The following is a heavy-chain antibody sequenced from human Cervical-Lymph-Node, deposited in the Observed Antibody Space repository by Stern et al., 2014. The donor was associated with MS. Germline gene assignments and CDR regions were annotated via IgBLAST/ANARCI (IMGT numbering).Heavy chain of an antibody. CDR3: ARDRFAFDF. CDR1: GYTFTTYY. CDR2: IYPSGGST. Sequence: VQLVESGAEVKKPGASVKVSCKASGYTFTTYYMHWVRQAPGTGLEWMGMIYPSGGSTSYAPKFQGRITMTRDTSTSTIYMELSSLRSEDTAIYYCARDRFAFDFWGQGTMVTVSS. J-gene: IGHJ3*01. V-gene: IGHV1-46*01.